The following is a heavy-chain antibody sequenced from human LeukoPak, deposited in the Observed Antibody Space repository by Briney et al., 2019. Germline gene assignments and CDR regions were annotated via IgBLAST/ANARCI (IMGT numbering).Heavy chain of an antibody. D-gene: IGHD1-20*01. CDR2: INPNSGGT. Sequence: ASVKVSCKASGYTFTGYYMHWVRQAPGQGLEWMGWINPNSGGTNYAQKFQGRVTMTRDTSISTAYMELSGLRSDDTAVYYCATPYNWNDGGPYYFDYWGQGTLVTVSS. CDR3: ATPYNWNDGGPYYFDY. J-gene: IGHJ4*02. V-gene: IGHV1-2*02. CDR1: GYTFTGYY.